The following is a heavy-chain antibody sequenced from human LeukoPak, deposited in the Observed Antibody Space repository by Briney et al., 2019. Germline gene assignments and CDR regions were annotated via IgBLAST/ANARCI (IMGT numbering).Heavy chain of an antibody. J-gene: IGHJ6*02. CDR3: AKGYSTLNYYGMDV. D-gene: IGHD4-11*01. CDR1: GLTFSYNW. CDR2: IKPDGSDD. Sequence: LTLSFPASGLTFSYNWLSGVRPARAKGGAWVASIKPDGSDDHNMDSVKGRFTISRDNAENSLFLQMNSLRAEDTAVYYCAKGYSTLNYYGMDVWGQGATVTVSS. V-gene: IGHV3-7*01.